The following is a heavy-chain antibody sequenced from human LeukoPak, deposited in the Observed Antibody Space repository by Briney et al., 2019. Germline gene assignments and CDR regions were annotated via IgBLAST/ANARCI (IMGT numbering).Heavy chain of an antibody. D-gene: IGHD4-23*01. CDR1: GLTFTNHG. CDR3: ARDRGKDYFGD. V-gene: IGHV3-33*01. CDR2: VRNDGFDT. Sequence: GTSLRHSCVTSGLTFTNHGFHWLRQAADKGLESVAFVRNDGFDTYHSNSVKGRFSISRDDSKNTVYLQMNSLRAEDTALYYCARDRGKDYFGDWGQGTQVTVSS. J-gene: IGHJ4*02.